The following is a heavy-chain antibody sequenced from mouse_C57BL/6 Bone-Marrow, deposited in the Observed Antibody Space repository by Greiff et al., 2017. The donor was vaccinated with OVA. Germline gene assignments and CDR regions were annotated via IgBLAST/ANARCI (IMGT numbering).Heavy chain of an antibody. Sequence: VQLQQSGAELVRPGTSVKVSCKASGYAFTNYLIEWVKQRPGQGLEWIGVINPGSGGTNYNEKFKGKATLTADKSSSTAYMQLSSLTSEDSAVYFCARRIYYDYLAWFAYWGQGTLVTVSA. V-gene: IGHV1-54*01. J-gene: IGHJ3*01. CDR1: GYAFTNYL. CDR3: ARRIYYDYLAWFAY. CDR2: INPGSGGT. D-gene: IGHD2-4*01.